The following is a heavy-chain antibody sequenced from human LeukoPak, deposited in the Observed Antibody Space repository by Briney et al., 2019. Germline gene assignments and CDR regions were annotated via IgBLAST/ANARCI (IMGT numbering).Heavy chain of an antibody. CDR2: ISWNSGSI. D-gene: IGHD1-1*01. Sequence: GGSLRLSCAASGFTFDDYAMHWVRQAPGKGLERVSGISWNSGSIGYADSVKGRFTISRDNAKNSLYLQMNSLRAEDTAVYYCARGGSPVHYYYMDVWGKGTTVTISS. CDR3: ARGGSPVHYYYMDV. CDR1: GFTFDDYA. J-gene: IGHJ6*03. V-gene: IGHV3-9*01.